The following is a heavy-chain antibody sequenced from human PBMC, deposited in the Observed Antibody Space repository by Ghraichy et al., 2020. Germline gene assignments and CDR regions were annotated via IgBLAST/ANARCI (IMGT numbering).Heavy chain of an antibody. CDR2: IYHSGST. CDR1: GGSISSGGYS. D-gene: IGHD3-3*01. Sequence: SETLSLTCAVSGGSISSGGYSWSWIRQPPGKGLEWIGYIYHSGSTYYNPSLKSRVTISVDRSKNQFSLKLSSVTAADTAVYYCARVGYDFWSGYSRGKFFDYWGQGTLVTVSS. CDR3: ARVGYDFWSGYSRGKFFDY. J-gene: IGHJ4*02. V-gene: IGHV4-30-2*01.